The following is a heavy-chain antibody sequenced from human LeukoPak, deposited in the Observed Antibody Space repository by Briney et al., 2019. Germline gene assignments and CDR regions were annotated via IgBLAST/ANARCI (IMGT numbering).Heavy chain of an antibody. D-gene: IGHD3-10*01. V-gene: IGHV3-9*01. J-gene: IGHJ4*02. Sequence: PGGSLRLSCAASGFTFDDYAMHWVRQAPGKGLEWVSGISWNSGSIGYADSVKGRFTISRDNAKNSLYLQMNSLRAEDTALYYCAKGSSFDYWGQGTLVNVSS. CDR3: AKGSSFDY. CDR1: GFTFDDYA. CDR2: ISWNSGSI.